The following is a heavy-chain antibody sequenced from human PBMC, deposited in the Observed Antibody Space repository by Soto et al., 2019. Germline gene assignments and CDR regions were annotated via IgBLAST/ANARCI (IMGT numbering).Heavy chain of an antibody. CDR3: AKTITTIGVSSTGRGALLDN. D-gene: IGHD3-3*01. Sequence: QVQLVASGGGVVQPGRSLRLSCAASGFTFSVFGMHWVRQAPGKGLEWVAVISNDGNSEHYADSVKGRFTISRDNSRKIYYLQMNSLSVEDTAVYYCAKTITTIGVSSTGRGALLDNWGQGILVSVSS. CDR1: GFTFSVFG. J-gene: IGHJ4*02. CDR2: ISNDGNSE. V-gene: IGHV3-30*18.